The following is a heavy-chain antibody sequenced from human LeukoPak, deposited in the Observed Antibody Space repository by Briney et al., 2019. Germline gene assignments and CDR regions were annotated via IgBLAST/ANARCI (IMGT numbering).Heavy chain of an antibody. J-gene: IGHJ6*03. Sequence: KHGESLKISCKGSGYSFTSYWIGWVRQMPGKGLEWMGIIYPGDSDTRYSPSFQGQVTISADKSISTAYLQWSSLKASDTAMYYCARQLTIPLRGWYYMDVWGKGTTVTVSS. V-gene: IGHV5-51*01. CDR1: GYSFTSYW. CDR2: IYPGDSDT. D-gene: IGHD3-3*01. CDR3: ARQLTIPLRGWYYMDV.